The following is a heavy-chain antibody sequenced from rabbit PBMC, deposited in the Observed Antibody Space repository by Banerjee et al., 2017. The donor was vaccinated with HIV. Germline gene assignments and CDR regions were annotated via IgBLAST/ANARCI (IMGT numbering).Heavy chain of an antibody. Sequence: QSLEESGGDLVKPGASLTLTCTASGFDLSSYYYMCWVRQAPGKGLEWIACIISGGSTWYANWVNGRFTISRSTSLNTVDLKMTSLTAADTATYFCARGASSSGYYWDYFNLWGQGTLVTVS. CDR3: ARGASSSGYYWDYFNL. V-gene: IGHV1S43*01. CDR2: IISGGST. D-gene: IGHD1-1*01. CDR1: GFDLSSYYY. J-gene: IGHJ4*01.